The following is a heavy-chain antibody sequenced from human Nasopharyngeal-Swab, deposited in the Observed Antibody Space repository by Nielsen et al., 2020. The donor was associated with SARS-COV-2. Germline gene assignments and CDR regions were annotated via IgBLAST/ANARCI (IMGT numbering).Heavy chain of an antibody. D-gene: IGHD3-10*01. V-gene: IGHV4-39*07. Sequence: SETLSLTCTVSGGSISSSSYYWGWIRQPPGRGLEWIGSIYYSGSTYYHPSLKSRVTISVDTSKNQSSLKLSSVTAADTAVYYCARERGRGVIWNYYYYYMDVWGKGTTVTVSS. J-gene: IGHJ6*03. CDR3: ARERGRGVIWNYYYYYMDV. CDR1: GGSISSSSYY. CDR2: IYYSGST.